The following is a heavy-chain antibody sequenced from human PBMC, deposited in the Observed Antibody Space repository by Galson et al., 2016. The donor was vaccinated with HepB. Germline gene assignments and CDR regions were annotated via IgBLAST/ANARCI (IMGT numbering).Heavy chain of an antibody. Sequence: SETLSLTCTVSGGSMTGHYWGWIRQPPGKGLEWIGYIYYSGSTNYSPSLQSRIPMSVDTSKTQLSLEVRSLTAADTALYFCAGSPNYFTLYGLDVWGQGTAVTVSS. J-gene: IGHJ6*02. CDR3: AGSPNYFTLYGLDV. D-gene: IGHD2/OR15-2a*01. V-gene: IGHV4-59*08. CDR2: IYYSGST. CDR1: GGSMTGHY.